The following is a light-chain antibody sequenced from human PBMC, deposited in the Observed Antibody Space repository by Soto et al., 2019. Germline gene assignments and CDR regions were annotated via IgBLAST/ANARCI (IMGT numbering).Light chain of an antibody. CDR2: EAS. J-gene: IGKJ4*01. V-gene: IGKV1-5*01. CDR1: QGISRW. Sequence: DIQMTQSPSSVSASVGDRVTITCRASQGISRWLTWYQQKPGKAPKLLIYEASSLESGVPSRFSGSGSGTEFTLTIGGLQPDDFATYYCQQYNSYPRLTFGGGTKVDIK. CDR3: QQYNSYPRLT.